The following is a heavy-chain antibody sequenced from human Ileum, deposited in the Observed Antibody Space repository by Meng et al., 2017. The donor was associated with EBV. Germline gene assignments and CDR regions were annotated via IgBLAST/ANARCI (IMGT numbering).Heavy chain of an antibody. D-gene: IGHD6-13*01. Sequence: QHWCAGLFNPPQPLCLTSAVYGGAFSGYYWTWIRQPPGKGLEWIGEINHSGSTNYNPSLKSRVTITVHKNQFSLKLSSVNAADTAVYYCARGFYTYGSSCFDYWGQGTLVTVSS. J-gene: IGHJ4*02. V-gene: IGHV4-34*01. CDR3: ARGFYTYGSSCFDY. CDR2: INHSGST. CDR1: GGAFSGYY.